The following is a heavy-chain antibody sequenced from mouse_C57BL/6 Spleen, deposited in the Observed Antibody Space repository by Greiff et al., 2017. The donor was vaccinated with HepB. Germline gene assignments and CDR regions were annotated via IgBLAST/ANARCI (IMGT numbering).Heavy chain of an antibody. CDR2: IYPGDGDT. CDR1: GYAFSSYW. J-gene: IGHJ3*01. D-gene: IGHD2-4*01. CDR3: ARSIYYDYDAGFAY. Sequence: VQLQQSGAELVKPGASVKISCKASGYAFSSYWMNWVKQRPGKGLEWIGQIYPGDGDTNYNGKFKGKATLTADKSSSTAYMQLSSLTSEDSAVYCCARSIYYDYDAGFAYWGQGTLVTVSA. V-gene: IGHV1-80*01.